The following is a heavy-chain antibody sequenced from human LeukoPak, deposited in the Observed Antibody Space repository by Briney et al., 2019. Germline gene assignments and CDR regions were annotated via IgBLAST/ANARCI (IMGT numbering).Heavy chain of an antibody. V-gene: IGHV3-7*03. CDR3: VRDQMYSYRQH. Sequence: GGSLRLSCEVSGLTLSSNWMSWVRQAPGKGLEWVANMKEDGSETFYVDSVKGRFTISGDNAKNSLYLQMTSLRAEDTAMYYCVRDQMYSYRQHWGQGTLVTVSS. CDR2: MKEDGSET. D-gene: IGHD1-26*01. J-gene: IGHJ4*02. CDR1: GLTLSSNW.